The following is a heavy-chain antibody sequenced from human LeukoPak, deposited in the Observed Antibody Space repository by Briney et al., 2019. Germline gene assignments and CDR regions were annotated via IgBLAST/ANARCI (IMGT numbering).Heavy chain of an antibody. CDR3: ARDDPSMVPLDY. Sequence: ASVKVSCKASGYTFTSYGISWVRQAPGQGLDWMGWISAYNGSTNYAQKLQGRVTMTTDTSTSTAYMELRSLRSDDTAVYFCARDDPSMVPLDYWGQGTLVTVSS. V-gene: IGHV1-18*01. D-gene: IGHD2/OR15-2a*01. J-gene: IGHJ4*02. CDR2: ISAYNGST. CDR1: GYTFTSYG.